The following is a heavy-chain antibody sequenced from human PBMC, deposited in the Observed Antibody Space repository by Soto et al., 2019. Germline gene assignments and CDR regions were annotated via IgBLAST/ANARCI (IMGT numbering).Heavy chain of an antibody. J-gene: IGHJ5*02. CDR3: ASAPKCPPSLRYFFTWFEP. V-gene: IGHV1-69*06. CDR2: IIPIFGTA. CDR1: GGTFSNYA. D-gene: IGHD3-9*01. Sequence: SVQVSLKGSGGTFSNYAINWGRQAPVQGLEWMGGIIPIFGTANYAQKFQGRVTITADKSTSTAYMELSSLRSEDTAVYYCASAPKCPPSLRYFFTWFEPWGQGPLFTVS.